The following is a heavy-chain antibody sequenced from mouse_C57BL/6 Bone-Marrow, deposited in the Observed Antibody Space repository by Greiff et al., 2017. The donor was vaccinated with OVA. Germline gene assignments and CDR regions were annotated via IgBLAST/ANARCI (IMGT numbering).Heavy chain of an antibody. D-gene: IGHD1-1*01. CDR1: GFTFSSYG. CDR2: ISSGGSYT. CDR3: ARRGGSSYGGYAMDY. V-gene: IGHV5-6*01. J-gene: IGHJ4*01. Sequence: EVKLVESGGDLVKPGGSLKLSCAASGFTFSSYGMSWVRQTPDKRLEWVATISSGGSYTYYPDSVKGRFTISRDNAKNTLYLQMSSLKSEDTAMYYCARRGGSSYGGYAMDYWGQGTSVTVSS.